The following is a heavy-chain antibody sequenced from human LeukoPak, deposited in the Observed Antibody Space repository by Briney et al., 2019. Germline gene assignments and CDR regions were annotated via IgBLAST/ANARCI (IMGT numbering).Heavy chain of an antibody. CDR2: IYYSGST. J-gene: IGHJ4*02. CDR1: GGSISSSSYY. CDR3: ARVLDGDFIDY. Sequence: PSETLSLTCTVSGGSISSSSYYWGWIRQPPGKGLEWIGSIYYSGSTYYNPSLKSRVTISVDTSKNQFSLKLSSVTAADTAVYYCARVLDGDFIDYWGQGTLVTVSS. D-gene: IGHD4-17*01. V-gene: IGHV4-39*07.